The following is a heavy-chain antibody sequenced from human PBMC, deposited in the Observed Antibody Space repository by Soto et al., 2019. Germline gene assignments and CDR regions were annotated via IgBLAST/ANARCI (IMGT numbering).Heavy chain of an antibody. CDR1: GYTFTSYD. D-gene: IGHD5-18*01. CDR3: ACCVYYYYGMDV. V-gene: IGHV1-8*01. Sequence: QVQLVQSGAEVKKPGASVKVSCKASGYTFTSYDINWVRQATGQGLEWMGWMNPDSGNTGYAHKFQGRVTMTRNTSISTAYMELSSLRSEDTAVYYCACCVYYYYGMDVWGQGPTVTVSS. J-gene: IGHJ6*02. CDR2: MNPDSGNT.